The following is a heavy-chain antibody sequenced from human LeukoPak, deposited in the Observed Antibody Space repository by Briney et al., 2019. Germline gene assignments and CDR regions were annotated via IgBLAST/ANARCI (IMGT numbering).Heavy chain of an antibody. Sequence: SETLSLTCAVYGGSFSGYYWSWIRQPPGKGLEWIGEINHSGSTNYNPSLKSRVTISVDTSKNQFSLKLSSVTAADTAVYYCARDHKKYYYGSGFDYWGQGTLVTVSS. CDR1: GGSFSGYY. CDR3: ARDHKKYYYGSGFDY. CDR2: INHSGST. D-gene: IGHD3-10*01. V-gene: IGHV4-34*01. J-gene: IGHJ4*02.